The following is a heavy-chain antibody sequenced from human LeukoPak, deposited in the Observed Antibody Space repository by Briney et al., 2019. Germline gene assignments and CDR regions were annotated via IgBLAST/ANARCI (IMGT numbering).Heavy chain of an antibody. J-gene: IGHJ4*02. CDR3: ARDLSLYCSGGSCYSLNY. V-gene: IGHV3-48*04. CDR1: GFTFSSYS. D-gene: IGHD2-15*01. CDR2: ISSSGSTI. Sequence: GGSLRLSCTASGFTFSSYSMNWVRQAPGKGLGWVSYISSSGSTIYYADSVKGRFTISRDNAKNSLYLQMNSLRAEDTAVYYCARDLSLYCSGGSCYSLNYWGQGTLVTVSS.